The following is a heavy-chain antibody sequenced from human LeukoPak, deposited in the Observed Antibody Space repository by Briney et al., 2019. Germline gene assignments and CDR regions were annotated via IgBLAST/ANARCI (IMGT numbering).Heavy chain of an antibody. CDR3: AKGDCTNGVCYLDY. V-gene: IGHV3-9*03. Sequence: PGRSPRLSCAASGFTFDDYAMHWVRQAPGKGLEWVSGISWNSGSIGYADSVKGRFTISRDNAKNSLYLQMNSLRAEDMALYYCAKGDCTNGVCYLDYWGQGTLVTVSS. D-gene: IGHD2-8*01. CDR2: ISWNSGSI. J-gene: IGHJ4*02. CDR1: GFTFDDYA.